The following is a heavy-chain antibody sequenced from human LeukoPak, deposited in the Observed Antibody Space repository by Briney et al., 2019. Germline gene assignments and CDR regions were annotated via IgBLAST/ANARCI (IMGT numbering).Heavy chain of an antibody. CDR3: ARDPHFDY. CDR1: GFTFSSYG. J-gene: IGHJ4*02. Sequence: GGSLRLSCAASGFTFSSYGQTWVRQAPGTGLEWVSYISYTGSTITYADSVKGRFTISRDNAKNSLYLQMNSLRDDDTAVYYCARDPHFDYWGQGTLVTVSS. V-gene: IGHV3-48*02. CDR2: ISYTGSTI.